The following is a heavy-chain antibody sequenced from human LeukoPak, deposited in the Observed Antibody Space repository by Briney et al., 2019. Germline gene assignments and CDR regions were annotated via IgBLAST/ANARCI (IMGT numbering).Heavy chain of an antibody. J-gene: IGHJ4*02. Sequence: GESLKISSKGSGYGFTSYWIGWVRPMPGKGLEWMGIIYPGDSDTRYSPSFQGQVTFSADKSISTAYLQWSSLKASDTAMYYCARRTTYYYDSSDHYYFDYWGQGTLVTVSS. CDR3: ARRTTYYYDSSDHYYFDY. CDR1: GYGFTSYW. V-gene: IGHV5-51*01. CDR2: IYPGDSDT. D-gene: IGHD3-22*01.